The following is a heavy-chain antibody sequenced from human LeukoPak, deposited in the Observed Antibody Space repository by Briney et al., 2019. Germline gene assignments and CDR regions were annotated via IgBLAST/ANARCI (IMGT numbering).Heavy chain of an antibody. Sequence: SETLSLTCTVSGGSVNSGGSYWTWIRQHPGTGLEWIGYISYSGNTYYSPSLKSRITISVDTSKNQFSLKLSSVTAADTAVYYCARIDTGGADCWGQGTMVTVSS. V-gene: IGHV4-31*02. CDR3: ARIDTGGADC. D-gene: IGHD2-8*02. CDR1: GGSVNSGGSY. J-gene: IGHJ4*02. CDR2: ISYSGNT.